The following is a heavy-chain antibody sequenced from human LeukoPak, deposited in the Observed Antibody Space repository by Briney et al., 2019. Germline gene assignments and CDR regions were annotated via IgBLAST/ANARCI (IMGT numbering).Heavy chain of an antibody. CDR2: IRDDGSNK. Sequence: GGSLRLSCAASGFTVSSNYMSWVRQAPGKGLEWVAFIRDDGSNKYYADSVKGRFTISRDNSKNTLYLQMNSLRAEDTAVYYCARDNRQYYDSSGYGNWYFDLWGRGTLVTVSS. D-gene: IGHD3-22*01. CDR1: GFTVSSNY. V-gene: IGHV3-30*02. CDR3: ARDNRQYYDSSGYGNWYFDL. J-gene: IGHJ2*01.